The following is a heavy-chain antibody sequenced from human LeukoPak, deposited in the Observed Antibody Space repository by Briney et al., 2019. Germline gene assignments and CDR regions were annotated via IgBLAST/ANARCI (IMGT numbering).Heavy chain of an antibody. V-gene: IGHV4-59*01. CDR2: IYYSGST. D-gene: IGHD6-19*01. CDR1: GGSISSYY. J-gene: IGHJ4*02. CDR3: ARSAVERVGLFSPPSYYFDY. Sequence: SETLSLTCTVSGGSISSYYWSWIRQPPGKGLEGIGYIYYSGSTNYNPTLKSRVTISVDTSTNQFSLKLSSVTAADTAVYYCARSAVERVGLFSPPSYYFDYWGQGTLVTVSS.